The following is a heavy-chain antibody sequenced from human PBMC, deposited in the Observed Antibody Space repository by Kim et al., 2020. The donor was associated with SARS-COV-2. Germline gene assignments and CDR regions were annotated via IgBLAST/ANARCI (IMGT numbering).Heavy chain of an antibody. D-gene: IGHD5-18*01. J-gene: IGHJ4*02. Sequence: NPALKSRVTIAVDTSKNQFSLKLSSVTAADTAVYYCAREETAMAGNYFDYWGQGTLVTVSS. V-gene: IGHV4-59*01. CDR3: AREETAMAGNYFDY.